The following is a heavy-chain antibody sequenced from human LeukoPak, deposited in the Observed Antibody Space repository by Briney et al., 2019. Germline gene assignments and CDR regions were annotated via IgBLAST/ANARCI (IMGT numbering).Heavy chain of an antibody. V-gene: IGHV3-21*04. D-gene: IGHD3-22*01. CDR1: GFTFSSIS. CDR2: ISPDGGTT. Sequence: GGYLRLSCEATGFTFSSISMNWVRQAPGKGLEWVSSISPDGGTTYHADSVKGRFTISRDNAQNSLYLQMNSLRPEDTAFYYCAKGSDSGYNFFDYWGQGTLVTVSS. CDR3: AKGSDSGYNFFDY. J-gene: IGHJ4*02.